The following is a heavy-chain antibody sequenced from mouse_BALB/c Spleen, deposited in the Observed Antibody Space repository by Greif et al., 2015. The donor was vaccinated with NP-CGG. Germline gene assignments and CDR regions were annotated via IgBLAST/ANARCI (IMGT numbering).Heavy chain of an antibody. CDR3: ARYGDGYSLAWFAY. J-gene: IGHJ3*01. Sequence: EVQLQESGPSLVKPSQTLSLTCSVTGDSITSGYWNWIRKFPGNKLEYMGYISYSGSTYYNPSLKSRISITRDTSKNQYYLQLNSVTTEDTATYYCARYGDGYSLAWFAYWGQGTLVTVSA. D-gene: IGHD2-3*01. V-gene: IGHV3-8*02. CDR2: ISYSGST. CDR1: GDSITSGY.